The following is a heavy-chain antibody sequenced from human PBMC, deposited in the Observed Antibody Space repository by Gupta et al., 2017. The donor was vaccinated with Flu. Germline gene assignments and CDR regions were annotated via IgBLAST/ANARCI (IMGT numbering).Heavy chain of an antibody. J-gene: IGHJ5*02. CDR2: IAGTGGGT. CDR1: GLACPTYT. CDR3: APLAVTDIGIDH. V-gene: IGHV3-23*01. D-gene: IGHD2-21*02. Sequence: EVQLLESGGDLVQPGGSLRLSCVASGLACPTYTMSWVRQAPGKGLEWVSGIAGTGGGTYYADSVKGRFTISRDNSKNTVWLHMNSLTGEDTAVYYCAPLAVTDIGIDHWGQGTLVTVSS.